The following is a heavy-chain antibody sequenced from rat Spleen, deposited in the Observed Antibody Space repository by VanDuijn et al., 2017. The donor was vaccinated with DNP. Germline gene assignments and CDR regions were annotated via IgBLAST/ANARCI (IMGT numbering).Heavy chain of an antibody. CDR1: GFTFSNYD. CDR3: ARRYSLFDY. Sequence: EVQLVESGGGLVQPGRSLKLSCAASGFTFSNYDMAWVRQAPTKGLEWVASISTSGGSTYYRDSVKGRFTVSRDNAKSTLYLQMDSLRSEDTATYYCARRYSLFDYWGQGVMVTVSS. D-gene: IGHD1-2*01. J-gene: IGHJ2*01. CDR2: ISTSGGST. V-gene: IGHV5-25*01.